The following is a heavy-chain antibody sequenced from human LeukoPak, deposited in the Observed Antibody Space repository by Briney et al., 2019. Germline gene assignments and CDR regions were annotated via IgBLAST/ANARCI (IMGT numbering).Heavy chain of an antibody. V-gene: IGHV1-69*13. CDR2: IIPILGTA. Sequence: SVKVSCKASGGTFSSYAISWVRQAPGQGLEWMGGIIPILGTANYAQKFQGRVTITADESTSTAYMELSSLRSEDTAVYYCARGLMYYDILTGDRQYDAFDIWGQGTMVTVSS. D-gene: IGHD3-9*01. J-gene: IGHJ3*02. CDR1: GGTFSSYA. CDR3: ARGLMYYDILTGDRQYDAFDI.